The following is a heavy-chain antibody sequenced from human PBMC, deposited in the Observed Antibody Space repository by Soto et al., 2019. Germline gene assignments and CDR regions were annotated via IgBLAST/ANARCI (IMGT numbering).Heavy chain of an antibody. Sequence: GGSLRLSCVVSVFPFGANAMSWVRQAPGKGLEWVSGLSNTGRRTSYADSVKGRFDISRDNSENTVYLQMNSLRVEDTAVYYCATEMGATQGPFDNWGQGTLVTVSS. D-gene: IGHD1-26*01. J-gene: IGHJ4*02. CDR3: ATEMGATQGPFDN. CDR1: VFPFGANA. CDR2: LSNTGRRT. V-gene: IGHV3-23*01.